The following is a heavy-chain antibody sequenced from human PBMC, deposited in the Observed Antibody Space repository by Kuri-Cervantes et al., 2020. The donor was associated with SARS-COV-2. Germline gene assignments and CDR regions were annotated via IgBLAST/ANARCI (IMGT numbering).Heavy chain of an antibody. D-gene: IGHD1-26*01. CDR2: MNPNSGNT. CDR1: GYTFTSYD. J-gene: IGHJ6*03. V-gene: IGHV1-8*03. CDR3: ARESSDGSYYVSRGLNYYYYYMDV. Sequence: ASVKVSCKASGYTFTSYDINWVRQATGQGLEWMGWMNPNSGNTGYAQKFQGRVTITRNTSISTAYMELSSLRSDDTAVYYCARESSDGSYYVSRGLNYYYYYMDVWGKGTTVTVSS.